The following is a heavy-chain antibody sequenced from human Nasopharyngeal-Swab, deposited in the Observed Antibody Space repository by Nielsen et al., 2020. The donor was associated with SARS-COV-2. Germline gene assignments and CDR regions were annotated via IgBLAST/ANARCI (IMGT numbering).Heavy chain of an antibody. CDR2: IWYDGSNK. CDR3: ARESYCANEGAFDI. V-gene: IGHV3-33*01. D-gene: IGHD1-1*01. CDR1: GFTFSSYG. J-gene: IGHJ3*02. Sequence: SLKISCAACGFTFSSYGKQWVRQAPGKGLEWVAVIWYDGSNKYYAESVKGRFTISRDNSKNTLYLQMNSLRAEDTAVYYCARESYCANEGAFDIWGQGTMVTVSS.